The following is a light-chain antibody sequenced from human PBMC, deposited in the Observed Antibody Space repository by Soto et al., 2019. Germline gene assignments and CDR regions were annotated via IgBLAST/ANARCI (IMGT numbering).Light chain of an antibody. J-gene: IGKJ2*01. Sequence: DIQMTQSPSSLSASVGDRVTITCRASQNIRXXXXWXQQNPGDAPKLLIYAASTLQGAVPSRFSGSGSGTDFTLTISSLQPEDFATYHCQQGHSTPYTFGQGTRLEI. CDR2: AAS. CDR3: QQGHSTPYT. V-gene: IGKV1-39*01. CDR1: QNIRXX.